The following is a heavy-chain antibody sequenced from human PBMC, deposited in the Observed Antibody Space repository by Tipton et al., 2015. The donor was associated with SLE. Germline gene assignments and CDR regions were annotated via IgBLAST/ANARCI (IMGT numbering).Heavy chain of an antibody. CDR3: ANLSSGWYNY. Sequence: TLSLTCAVSGYSISSGYYWGWIRQPPGKGLEWIGSIYHSGSTYYNPSLKSRFTISVDTSKNQFSLKLSSVTAADTAVYYCANLSSGWYNYWGQGTLVTVSS. CDR2: IYHSGST. D-gene: IGHD6-19*01. V-gene: IGHV4-38-2*01. CDR1: GYSISSGYY. J-gene: IGHJ4*02.